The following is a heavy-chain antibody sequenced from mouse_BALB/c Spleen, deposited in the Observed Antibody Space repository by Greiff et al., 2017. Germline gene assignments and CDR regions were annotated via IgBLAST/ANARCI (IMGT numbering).Heavy chain of an antibody. Sequence: EVQGVESGGGLVQPGGSLRLSCATSGFTFTDYYMSWVRQPPGKALEWLGFIRNKANGYTTEYSASVKGRFTISRDNSQSILYLQMNTLRAEDSATYYCARVYGNYWYFDVWGAGTTVTVSS. V-gene: IGHV7-3*02. D-gene: IGHD2-1*01. CDR2: IRNKANGYTT. CDR1: GFTFTDYY. CDR3: ARVYGNYWYFDV. J-gene: IGHJ1*01.